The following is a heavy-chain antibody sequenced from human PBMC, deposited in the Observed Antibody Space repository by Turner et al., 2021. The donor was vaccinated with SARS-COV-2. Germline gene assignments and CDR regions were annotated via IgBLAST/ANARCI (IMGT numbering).Heavy chain of an antibody. Sequence: EVQLVESGGGLVQPGGSLRLPCAASGFTFTSYWMSWVRQAPGKGLEWVANIKQDGSEKYYVDSVKGRFTISRDNAKNSLYLQMNSLRAEDTAVYYCARDGATVTTYFDYWGQGTLVTVSS. CDR3: ARDGATVTTYFDY. CDR2: IKQDGSEK. CDR1: GFTFTSYW. V-gene: IGHV3-7*01. J-gene: IGHJ4*02. D-gene: IGHD4-17*01.